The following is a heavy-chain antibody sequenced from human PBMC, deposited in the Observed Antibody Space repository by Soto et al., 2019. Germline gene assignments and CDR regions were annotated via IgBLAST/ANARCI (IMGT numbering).Heavy chain of an antibody. CDR3: ATQLTGYYYGSGSPNYYFDY. J-gene: IGHJ4*02. CDR1: GGSISSYY. CDR2: IYYSGST. V-gene: IGHV4-59*08. Sequence: PSETLSLTCTVSGGSISSYYWSWIRQPPGKGLEWIGYIYYSGSTNYNPSLKSRVTISVDTSKNQFSLKLSSVTAADTAVYYCATQLTGYYYGSGSPNYYFDYWGQGTLVTVSS. D-gene: IGHD3-10*01.